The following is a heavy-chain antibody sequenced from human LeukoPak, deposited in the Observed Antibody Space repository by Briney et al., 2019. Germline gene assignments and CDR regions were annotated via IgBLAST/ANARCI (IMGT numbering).Heavy chain of an antibody. V-gene: IGHV4-39*01. D-gene: IGHD2-21*02. CDR2: IYYSGST. CDR3: ARLGIGLLDY. CDR1: GGSISSSSYY. Sequence: SETLSLTCTVSGGSISSSSYYWGWISQPPGKGLEWIGSIYYSGSTHYNPSLKSRVTISVDTSKNQFSLKLSSVTAADTAVYYCARLGIGLLDYWGQGTLVTVSS. J-gene: IGHJ4*02.